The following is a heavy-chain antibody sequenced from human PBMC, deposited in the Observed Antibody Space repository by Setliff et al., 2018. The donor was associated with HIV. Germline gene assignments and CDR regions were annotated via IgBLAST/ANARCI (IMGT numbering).Heavy chain of an antibody. J-gene: IGHJ3*02. CDR1: GGSINTGSYY. V-gene: IGHV4-61*09. D-gene: IGHD6-13*01. Sequence: KPSETLSLTCTVSGGSINTGSYYWSWIRQPAGKGLEWIGHIYFSGSTNYNPSLKSRVTMLIDTSKNQFSLRLSSVTAADTAVYYCARESIAAAYAFDMWGQGTMVTVSS. CDR3: ARESIAAAYAFDM. CDR2: IYFSGST.